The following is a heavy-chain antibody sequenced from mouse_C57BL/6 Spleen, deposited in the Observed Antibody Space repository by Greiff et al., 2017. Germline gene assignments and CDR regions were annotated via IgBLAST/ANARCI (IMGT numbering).Heavy chain of an antibody. CDR3: ARSPTGTGWYFDG. CDR2: IYPRDGST. Sequence: VQLQQSGPELVKPGASVKLSCKASGYTFTSYDINWVKQRPGQGLEWIGWIYPRDGSTKYNEKFKGKATVTVDTSSSTAYMELHSLTSEDSAVYFCARSPTGTGWYFDGWGTGTTVTVSS. D-gene: IGHD4-1*01. J-gene: IGHJ1*03. V-gene: IGHV1-85*01. CDR1: GYTFTSYD.